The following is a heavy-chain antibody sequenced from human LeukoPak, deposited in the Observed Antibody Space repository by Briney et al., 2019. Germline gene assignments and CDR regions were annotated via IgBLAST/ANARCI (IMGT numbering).Heavy chain of an antibody. CDR2: MSHGGGA. Sequence: SGTLSLTCAVYGGSFSSFYWSWIRQSPGKGLEWIGEMSHGGGAKYNPSLKARVTISLDTSKNHFSLRLNSVTAADTAVYYCARGWYYIYNYFDYWGQGTLVTVSS. CDR1: GGSFSSFY. V-gene: IGHV4-34*01. J-gene: IGHJ4*02. D-gene: IGHD1-7*01. CDR3: ARGWYYIYNYFDY.